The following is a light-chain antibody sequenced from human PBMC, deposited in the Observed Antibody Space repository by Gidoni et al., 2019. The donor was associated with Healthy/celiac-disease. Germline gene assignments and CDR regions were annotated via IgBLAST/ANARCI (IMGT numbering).Light chain of an antibody. J-gene: IGKJ2*04. CDR1: QSVSSSY. CDR3: QQYGSGCS. CDR2: GAS. Sequence: EIVFTQSPGTLSLSPGERATLSCRASQSVSSSYLAWYQQKPGQAPRLLIYGASSRATGIPDRFSGSGSGTDFTLTISRLEPEDFAVYYCQQYGSGCSFGQGTKLEIK. V-gene: IGKV3-20*01.